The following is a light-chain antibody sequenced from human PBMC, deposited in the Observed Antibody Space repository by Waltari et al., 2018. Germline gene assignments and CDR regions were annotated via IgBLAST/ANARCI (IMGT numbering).Light chain of an antibody. CDR1: GSNIGNNF. CDR3: GTWDSSLSVV. J-gene: IGLJ2*01. CDR2: DKN. Sequence: QSVMTQPPSVSAAAGQKVTISCSGSGSNIGNNFVSWYQQLPGTAPKLLIFDKNKGPSGTPDRFDGSKSGSSATLGIAGLQTGDEAEYYCGTWDSSLSVVFGGGTKLTVL. V-gene: IGLV1-51*01.